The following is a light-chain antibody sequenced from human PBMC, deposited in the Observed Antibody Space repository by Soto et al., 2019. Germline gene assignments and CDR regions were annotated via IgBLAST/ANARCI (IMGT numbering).Light chain of an antibody. CDR2: AAS. J-gene: IGKJ4*01. V-gene: IGKV1-12*01. CDR3: QQANSFPLT. Sequence: TTQSLSAVSAKVEDRVTIACRASPSISTYLNWYHQKPGKAPKLLIYAASSLQSGVPSRFSGSGSGTDFTLTIISRQPEDFATYYCQQANSFPLTFGGGSKVDVK. CDR1: PSISTY.